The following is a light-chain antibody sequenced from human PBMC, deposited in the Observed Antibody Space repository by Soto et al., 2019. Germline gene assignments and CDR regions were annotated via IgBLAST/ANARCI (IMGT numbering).Light chain of an antibody. J-gene: IGKJ4*01. Sequence: DIQMTQSPSSLSASVGDRVTITCRASQSISSYLNWYQQKPGKAPKLLIYAASSLQSGVPSRFSGSGSGTDLTLTISILQPEDFATYYCQQSYSTWLTFGGGTKVEIK. CDR2: AAS. CDR1: QSISSY. CDR3: QQSYSTWLT. V-gene: IGKV1-39*01.